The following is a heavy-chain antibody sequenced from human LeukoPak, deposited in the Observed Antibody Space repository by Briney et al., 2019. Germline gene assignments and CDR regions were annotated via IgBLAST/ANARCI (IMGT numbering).Heavy chain of an antibody. D-gene: IGHD4-17*01. CDR2: INPSGGST. J-gene: IGHJ5*02. V-gene: IGHV1-46*01. Sequence: GASVKVSCKASGYTFTSYYMHWVRQAPGQGLEWMGIINPSGGSTSYAQKFQGRVTMTRDTSTSTVYMELSSLRSEDTAVYYCARATKYDYGDYLRWFDPWGQGTLVTVSS. CDR3: ARATKYDYGDYLRWFDP. CDR1: GYTFTSYY.